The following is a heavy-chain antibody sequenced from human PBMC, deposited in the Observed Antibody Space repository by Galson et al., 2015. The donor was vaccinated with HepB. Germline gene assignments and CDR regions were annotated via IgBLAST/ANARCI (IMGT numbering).Heavy chain of an antibody. Sequence: SVKVSCKASGYTFTSYTMHWVRQVPGQRLEWMGRINAGNGNTKYSQKFQDRVTITRDTSASTAYMELSSLRSEDTAVYYCARETPPLVAAPDYWGQGTLVTVSS. D-gene: IGHD2-15*01. J-gene: IGHJ4*02. V-gene: IGHV1-3*01. CDR1: GYTFTSYT. CDR3: ARETPPLVAAPDY. CDR2: INAGNGNT.